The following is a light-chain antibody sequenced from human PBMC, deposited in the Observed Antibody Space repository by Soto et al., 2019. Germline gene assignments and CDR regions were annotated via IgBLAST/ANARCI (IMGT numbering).Light chain of an antibody. V-gene: IGLV2-18*01. CDR2: ESS. J-gene: IGLJ1*01. CDR3: GLYTGENAYV. Sequence: QSSLSQTSSVCDSPAQYFPISSTGTSTHFVGYNRVSWYQQPPGTAPKLMIYESSKGPSGVADRFSGDKYRNTASLTISGLQAGDEADYYCGLYTGENAYVFGTGSKGT. CDR1: STHFVGYNR.